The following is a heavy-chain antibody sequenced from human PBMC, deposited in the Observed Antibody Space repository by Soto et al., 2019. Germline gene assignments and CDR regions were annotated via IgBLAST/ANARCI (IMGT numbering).Heavy chain of an antibody. CDR2: VRQDGSRK. V-gene: IGHV3-7*01. CDR1: GFTFSNFW. D-gene: IGHD6-19*01. CDR3: VQDGSSGWHFDS. Sequence: EVQLVESGGGSVQPGGSLRLSCEASGFTFSNFWMGWIRQVPGKGLERVANVRQDGSRKYHVDSVKGRLTISRGNAKNSLYLQIFRLKPEDTAVYYCVQDGSSGWHFDSWGQGTLVTVSS. J-gene: IGHJ4*02.